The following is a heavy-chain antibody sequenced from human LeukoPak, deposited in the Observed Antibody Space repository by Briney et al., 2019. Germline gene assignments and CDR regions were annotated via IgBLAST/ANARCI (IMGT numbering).Heavy chain of an antibody. J-gene: IGHJ6*03. D-gene: IGHD4-11*01. Sequence: SETLSLTCAVYGGSFSGYYWSWIRQPPGKGLEWIGEINHSGSTNYNPSLKSRVTISVDTSKNQFSLKLSSVTAADTAVYYCARGSVTSRDMDVWGKGTTVTVSS. V-gene: IGHV4-34*01. CDR2: INHSGST. CDR1: GGSFSGYY. CDR3: ARGSVTSRDMDV.